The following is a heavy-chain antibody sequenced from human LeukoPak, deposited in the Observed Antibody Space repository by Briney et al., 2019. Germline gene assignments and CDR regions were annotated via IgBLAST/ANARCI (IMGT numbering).Heavy chain of an antibody. D-gene: IGHD1-1*01. J-gene: IGHJ3*02. CDR3: GREVEHAFDI. CDR2: ISSSSSTI. Sequence: PGGSLRLSCAASGFTFSSYSMTWVRQAPGKGLEWVSYISSSSSTIYYADSVKGRFTISRDNAKNSLYLQMNSLRAEDTAVYYCGREVEHAFDIWGQGTMVTVSS. CDR1: GFTFSSYS. V-gene: IGHV3-48*01.